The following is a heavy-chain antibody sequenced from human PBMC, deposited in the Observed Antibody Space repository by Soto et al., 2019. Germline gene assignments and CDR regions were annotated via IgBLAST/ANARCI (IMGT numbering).Heavy chain of an antibody. V-gene: IGHV4-59*01. D-gene: IGHD4-17*01. CDR1: GGSISSYY. Sequence: SETLSLTCTVSGGSISSYYWSWIRQPPGKGLEWIGYIYYSGSTNYNPSLKSRVTISVDTSKNQFSLKLSSVTAADTAVYYCARAYGDYVSDYWGQGTLVTVSS. J-gene: IGHJ4*02. CDR3: ARAYGDYVSDY. CDR2: IYYSGST.